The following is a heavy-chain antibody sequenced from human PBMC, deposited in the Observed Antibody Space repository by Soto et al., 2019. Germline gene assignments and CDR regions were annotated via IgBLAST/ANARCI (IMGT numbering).Heavy chain of an antibody. CDR1: GYTFTSYD. CDR2: MNPNSGNT. V-gene: IGHV1-8*01. CDR3: ARVLDVLAVSSEPGRFDAFDI. J-gene: IGHJ3*02. D-gene: IGHD6-25*01. Sequence: ASVKVSCKASGYTFTSYDINWVRQATGQGLEWMGWMNPNSGNTGYAQKFQGRVTMTRNTSISTAYMELSSLRSEDTAVYYCARVLDVLAVSSEPGRFDAFDIWGQGTMVTVSS.